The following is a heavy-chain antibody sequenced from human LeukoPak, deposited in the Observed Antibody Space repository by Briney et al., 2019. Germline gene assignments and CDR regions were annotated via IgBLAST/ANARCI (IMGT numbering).Heavy chain of an antibody. CDR3: ARGGSSGWYYFDV. CDR2: INSNSGDT. J-gene: IGHJ2*01. V-gene: IGHV1-2*02. D-gene: IGHD6-19*01. Sequence: GSSVKVSCKASGYTFTGYYIHWVRQAPGQGLEWMGWINSNSGDTNYAQKFQGSVTMTRDTSISTAYMELSSLRSDGTAIYYCARGGSSGWYYFDVWGRGTLVTVS. CDR1: GYTFTGYY.